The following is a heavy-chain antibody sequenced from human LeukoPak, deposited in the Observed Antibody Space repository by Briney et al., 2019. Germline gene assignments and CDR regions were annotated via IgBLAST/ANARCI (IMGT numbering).Heavy chain of an antibody. Sequence: SETLSLTCTVSGGSLSSYYWNWIRQPPGKGLEWIGYIYTSGSTNYNPSVMSRVTMSVDTSKNQFSLKLSSVTAADTAVYYCARHLEGWWFDPWGQGTWSPSPQ. J-gene: IGHJ5*02. D-gene: IGHD3-3*01. CDR2: IYTSGST. CDR1: GGSLSSYY. V-gene: IGHV4-4*08. CDR3: ARHLEGWWFDP.